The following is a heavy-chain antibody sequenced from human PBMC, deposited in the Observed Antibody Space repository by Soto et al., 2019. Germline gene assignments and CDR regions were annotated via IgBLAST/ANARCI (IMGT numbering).Heavy chain of an antibody. Sequence: SVKVSCKASGGTFSSYAISWVRQARGQRLEWIGWIVVGSGNTNYAQKFQERVTITRDMSTSTAYMELSSLRSEDTAVYYCAAVRGMVNYYDSSGYPPFDYWGQGTLVTVSS. J-gene: IGHJ4*02. CDR1: GGTFSSYA. CDR2: IVVGSGNT. CDR3: AAVRGMVNYYDSSGYPPFDY. V-gene: IGHV1-58*02. D-gene: IGHD3-22*01.